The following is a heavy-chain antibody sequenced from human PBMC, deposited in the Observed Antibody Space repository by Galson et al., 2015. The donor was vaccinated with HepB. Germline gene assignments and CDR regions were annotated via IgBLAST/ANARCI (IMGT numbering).Heavy chain of an antibody. Sequence: SLRLPCAASGFTFSSSGLHWVRQAPGKGLEWVAVIWYDGSNKYYADSVKGRFTISRDNSKNTLYLQMNSPSAEDTAVYYCARGLRFLEWLLDYWGQGTLVTVSS. CDR1: GFTFSSSG. CDR2: IWYDGSNK. J-gene: IGHJ4*02. V-gene: IGHV3-33*01. D-gene: IGHD3-3*01. CDR3: ARGLRFLEWLLDY.